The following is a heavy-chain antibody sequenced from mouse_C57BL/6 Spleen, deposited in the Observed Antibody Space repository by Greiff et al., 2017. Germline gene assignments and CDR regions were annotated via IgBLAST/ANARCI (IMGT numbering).Heavy chain of an antibody. D-gene: IGHD1-1*01. J-gene: IGHJ2*01. CDR2: IHPNSGST. V-gene: IGHV1-64*01. Sequence: QVQLQQPGAELVKPGASVKLSCKASGYTFTSYWMPWVKQRPGQGLEWIGMIHPNSGSTNYNEKFKSKATLTVDKSSSTAYMQLSSLTSEDSAVYYCATTVVATGDYWGQGTTLTVSS. CDR1: GYTFTSYW. CDR3: ATTVVATGDY.